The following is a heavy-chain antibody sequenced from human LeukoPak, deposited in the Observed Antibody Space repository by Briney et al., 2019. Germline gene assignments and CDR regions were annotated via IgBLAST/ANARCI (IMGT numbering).Heavy chain of an antibody. D-gene: IGHD6-19*01. CDR3: ARDVIAVAGTSWFDP. V-gene: IGHV3-21*01. Sequence: PGGSLRLSCAASGFTFSSYSMSWVRQAPGKGLEWVSSISSGSSYIYYADSVKGRFTISRDNAKNSLYLQMNSLRAEDTAVYYCARDVIAVAGTSWFDPWGQGTLVTVSS. CDR1: GFTFSSYS. J-gene: IGHJ5*02. CDR2: ISSGSSYI.